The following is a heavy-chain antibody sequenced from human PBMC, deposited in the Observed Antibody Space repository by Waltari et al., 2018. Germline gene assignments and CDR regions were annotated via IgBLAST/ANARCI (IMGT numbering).Heavy chain of an antibody. J-gene: IGHJ5*02. Sequence: QVQLVQSGAEVKKPGASVKVSCKVSGYTLTELSMYWVRQAPGKGLEWMGGFEPDDGEIIYVTTFPGRGPMTEDTSTDTAYMELSSLRSEDTAVYYCATTPAVVLPDAIPGWFDPWGQGTLVTVSS. CDR2: FEPDDGEI. D-gene: IGHD2-2*02. CDR3: ATTPAVVLPDAIPGWFDP. CDR1: GYTLTELS. V-gene: IGHV1-24*01.